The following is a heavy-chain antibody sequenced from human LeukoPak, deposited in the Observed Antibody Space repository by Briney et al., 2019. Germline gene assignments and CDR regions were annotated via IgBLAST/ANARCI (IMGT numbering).Heavy chain of an antibody. CDR1: GYTLTELS. D-gene: IGHD3-16*01. J-gene: IGHJ4*02. CDR3: ATGDVYDYVWGSYPRY. CDR2: FDPEDGET. Sequence: ASVKVSCKVSGYTLTELSMHWVRQPPRKGLEWMGGFDPEDGETIYAQKFQGRVTMTEDTSTDTAYMELSSLRSEDTAVYYCATGDVYDYVWGSYPRYWGQGTLVTVSS. V-gene: IGHV1-24*01.